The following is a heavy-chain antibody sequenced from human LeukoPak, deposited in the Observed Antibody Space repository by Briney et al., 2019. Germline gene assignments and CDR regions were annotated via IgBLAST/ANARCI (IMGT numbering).Heavy chain of an antibody. CDR2: IYYSGST. Sequence: SETLSLTCTVSGGSISSYYWSWIRQPPGKGLEWIGYIYYSGSTNYNPSLKSRVTISVDTSNNQFSLKLTSVTAADTAVYYCARSPYYYFMDVWGKGTTVNISS. V-gene: IGHV4-59*01. CDR3: ARSPYYYFMDV. J-gene: IGHJ6*03. CDR1: GGSISSYY.